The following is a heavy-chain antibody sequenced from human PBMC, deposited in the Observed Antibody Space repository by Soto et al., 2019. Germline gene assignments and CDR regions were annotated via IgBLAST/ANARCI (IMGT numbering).Heavy chain of an antibody. Sequence: PSETLYHSCTVSGGYISSYYWSWSRQPPGKGLEWIGYIYYSGSTNYNPSLKSRVTISVDTSKNQFSLKLSSVTAADTAVYYCARVNLSDRQPDYDFLSGYYLALSYFDYWGQGTLVTVS. CDR2: IYYSGST. CDR3: ARVNLSDRQPDYDFLSGYYLALSYFDY. CDR1: GGYISSYY. V-gene: IGHV4-59*01. J-gene: IGHJ4*02. D-gene: IGHD3-3*01.